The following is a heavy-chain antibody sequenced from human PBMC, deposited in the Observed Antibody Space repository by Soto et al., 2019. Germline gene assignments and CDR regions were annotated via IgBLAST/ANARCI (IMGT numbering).Heavy chain of an antibody. V-gene: IGHV3-30*18. CDR3: AKDRSFGGYEVYYYGMDV. CDR2: ISYDGSNK. Sequence: VQLVESGGGLVQPGRSLRLSCAASGFTFSSYGMHWVRQAPGKGLEWVAVISYDGSNKYYADSVKGRFTISRDNSKNTLYLQMNSLRAEDTAVYYCAKDRSFGGYEVYYYGMDVWGQGTTVTVSS. CDR1: GFTFSSYG. D-gene: IGHD5-12*01. J-gene: IGHJ6*02.